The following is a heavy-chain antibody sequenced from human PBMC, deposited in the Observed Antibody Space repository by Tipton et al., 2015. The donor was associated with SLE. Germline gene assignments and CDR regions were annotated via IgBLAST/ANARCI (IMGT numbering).Heavy chain of an antibody. V-gene: IGHV4-59*13. CDR1: GGSFSGYY. CDR3: ARSTTSQGRMDV. Sequence: TLSLTCAVYGGSFSGYYWSWIRQPPGKGREWIGHIYYTGSTNSNPSLKSRVTISVDTSKNQFSLKLSSVTAADTAVYYCARSTTSQGRMDVWGQGTTVTVSS. J-gene: IGHJ6*02. D-gene: IGHD1-1*01. CDR2: IYYTGST.